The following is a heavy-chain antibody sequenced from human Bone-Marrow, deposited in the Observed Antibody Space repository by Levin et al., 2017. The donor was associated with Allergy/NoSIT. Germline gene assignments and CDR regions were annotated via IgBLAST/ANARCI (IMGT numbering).Heavy chain of an antibody. V-gene: IGHV3-15*01. Sequence: GGSLRLSCAAPGFSFTKVWMTWVRQAPGKGLEWVGRIKSETDGGTIDYAAPVKGRFTISRDDSRSTLYLQMNSLKTEDTAVYYCTTEVWARSIRDDYWGQGTLVTVSS. J-gene: IGHJ4*02. CDR3: TTEVWARSIRDDY. CDR2: IKSETDGGTI. CDR1: GFSFTKVW. D-gene: IGHD2-21*01.